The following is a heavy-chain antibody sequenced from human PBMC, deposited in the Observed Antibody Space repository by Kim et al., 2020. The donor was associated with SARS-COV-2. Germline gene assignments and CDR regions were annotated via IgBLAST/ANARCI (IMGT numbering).Heavy chain of an antibody. V-gene: IGHV5-51*01. D-gene: IGHD5-18*01. CDR2: IYPGDSDT. CDR3: ARSQDTALVPFDY. J-gene: IGHJ4*02. CDR1: GYSFSSYW. Sequence: GESLKISCKGSGYSFSSYWIGWVRQMPGKGLEWMGIIYPGDSDTRYSLSFQGQVTISGDKSISTAYLQWSSLKASDTAMYYCARSQDTALVPFDYWGQGTLVTVSS.